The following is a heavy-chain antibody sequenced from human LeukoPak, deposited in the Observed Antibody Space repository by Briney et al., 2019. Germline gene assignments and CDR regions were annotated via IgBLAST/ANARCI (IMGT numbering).Heavy chain of an antibody. Sequence: GGSLRLSCAASGFTFSTYGMHWVRQAPGKGLEWVAVISYDGSNKYYADSVKGRFTISRDNSKNTLYLQMNSLRAEDTAVYYCARVAYYDYVWGSYRPGGLDYWGQGTLVTVSS. V-gene: IGHV3-30*12. CDR2: ISYDGSNK. D-gene: IGHD3-16*02. CDR1: GFTFSTYG. J-gene: IGHJ4*02. CDR3: ARVAYYDYVWGSYRPGGLDY.